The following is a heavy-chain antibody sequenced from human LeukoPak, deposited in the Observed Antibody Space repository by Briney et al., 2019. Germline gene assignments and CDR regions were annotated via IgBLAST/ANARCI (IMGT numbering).Heavy chain of an antibody. CDR2: ISGSGGST. V-gene: IGHV3-23*01. D-gene: IGHD3-22*01. CDR1: GFTFSSYA. Sequence: PGGSLRLSCAASGFTFSSYAMSWVRQAPGKGLEWVSAISGSGGSTYYADSVKGRFTISRDNSENTLYLRMNSLRAEDTAVYYCAKTYYYDSSGYPDAFDIWGQGTMVTVSS. CDR3: AKTYYYDSSGYPDAFDI. J-gene: IGHJ3*02.